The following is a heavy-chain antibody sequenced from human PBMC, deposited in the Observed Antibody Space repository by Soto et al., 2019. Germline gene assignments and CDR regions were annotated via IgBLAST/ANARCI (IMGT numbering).Heavy chain of an antibody. Sequence: SETLSLTCAVYGGSFSGYYWSWIRQPPGKGLELIGEINHSGSTNYNPSLKSRVTISVDTSKNQFSLKLRSVTAADTAVYYCARVAKILYDRSRLSRRSSNWFEPWGQGTLVTVSS. CDR3: ARVAKILYDRSRLSRRSSNWFEP. D-gene: IGHD3-16*01. CDR2: INHSGST. V-gene: IGHV4-34*01. CDR1: GGSFSGYY. J-gene: IGHJ5*02.